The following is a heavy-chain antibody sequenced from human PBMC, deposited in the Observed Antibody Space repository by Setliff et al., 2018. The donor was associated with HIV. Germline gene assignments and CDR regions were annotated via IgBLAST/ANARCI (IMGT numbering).Heavy chain of an antibody. J-gene: IGHJ4*01. Sequence: ASVKVSCKTSGYRFIGHYLHWVRLAPGQGPEWVGWINPETGDPNYAQKFRGRVLMTRDTSITTAFLHVAKLTSDDTAIYYCATGIPSDLDYWGQGTLGTVSS. CDR1: GYRFIGHY. D-gene: IGHD2-21*01. CDR3: ATGIPSDLDY. V-gene: IGHV1-2*02. CDR2: INPETGDP.